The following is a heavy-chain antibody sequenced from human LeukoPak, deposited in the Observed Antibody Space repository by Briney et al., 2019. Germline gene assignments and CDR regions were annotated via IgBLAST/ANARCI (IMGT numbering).Heavy chain of an antibody. V-gene: IGHV1-18*01. Sequence: ASVKVSCKASGYTFVNYGISWVRRAPGQGLEWVGWISAYNGNTNYAQKFEGRVTLTTDTSTNMAYLEVRSLRSDDTAVYYCARGFCSSSRCYNHYYMDVWGKGTTVIVSS. CDR3: ARGFCSSSRCYNHYYMDV. CDR2: ISAYNGNT. J-gene: IGHJ6*03. D-gene: IGHD2-2*01. CDR1: GYTFVNYG.